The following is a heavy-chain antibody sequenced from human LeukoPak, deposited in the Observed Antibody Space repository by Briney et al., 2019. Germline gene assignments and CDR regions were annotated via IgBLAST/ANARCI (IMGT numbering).Heavy chain of an antibody. CDR3: ARGSVVGATGDLGY. Sequence: ASVKVSCKASGYTFTSYYMHWVRQAPGQGLEWVGIIHPNNGNTRYAQKFQGRVTMTRDTSTSTVYMELSSLRSEDTAVYYCARGSVVGATGDLGYWGQGTLVTVSS. CDR1: GYTFTSYY. J-gene: IGHJ4*02. CDR2: IHPNNGNT. D-gene: IGHD1-26*01. V-gene: IGHV1-46*01.